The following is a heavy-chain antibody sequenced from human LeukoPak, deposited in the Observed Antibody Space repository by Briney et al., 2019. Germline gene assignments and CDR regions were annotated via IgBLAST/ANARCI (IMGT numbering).Heavy chain of an antibody. CDR3: ARQGGYSGSYWFDP. J-gene: IGHJ5*02. Sequence: SETLSLTCTVSGGSISSSSYYWGWIRQPPGKGLEWIGSIYYSGSTYYNPSLKSRVTISVDTSKNQLSLKLSSVTAADTAVYYCARQGGYSGSYWFDPWGQGTLVTVSS. V-gene: IGHV4-39*01. CDR2: IYYSGST. D-gene: IGHD1-26*01. CDR1: GGSISSSSYY.